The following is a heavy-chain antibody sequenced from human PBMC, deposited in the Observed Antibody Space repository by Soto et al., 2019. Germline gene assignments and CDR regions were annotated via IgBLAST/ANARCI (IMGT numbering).Heavy chain of an antibody. CDR2: IFYSGGT. Sequence: KTSETLSLTCTVSGGSILDSTYYWAWIRQSPGKGLEWIGTIFYSGGTFYTPSLKSRVTMSVDTSNNQFSLKLSSVTAADTAVYYCARQASGYYYGWFDPWGQGTLVTVS. D-gene: IGHD3-22*01. J-gene: IGHJ5*02. CDR3: ARQASGYYYGWFDP. CDR1: GGSILDSTYY. V-gene: IGHV4-39*01.